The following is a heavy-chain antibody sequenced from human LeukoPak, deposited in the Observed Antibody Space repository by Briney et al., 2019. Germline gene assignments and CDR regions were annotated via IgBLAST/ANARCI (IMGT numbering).Heavy chain of an antibody. CDR1: GFTFRDYD. V-gene: IGHV3-53*01. J-gene: IGHJ4*02. CDR2: IYSGGST. CDR3: ARAPRIAAAADY. Sequence: GGSLRLSCEASGFTFRDYDMHWVRQAPGKGLEWVSVIYSGGSTYYADSVKGRFTISRDNSKNTLYLQMNSLRAEDTAVYYCARAPRIAAAADYWGQGTLVTVSS. D-gene: IGHD6-13*01.